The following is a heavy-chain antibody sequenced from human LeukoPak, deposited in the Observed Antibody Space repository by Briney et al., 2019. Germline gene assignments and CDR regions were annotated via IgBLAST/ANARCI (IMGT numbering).Heavy chain of an antibody. CDR1: RFTFSSYA. J-gene: IGHJ4*02. D-gene: IGHD6-19*01. CDR3: AKDITGHNRGWYDY. V-gene: IGHV3-23*01. CDR2: ISGSGGST. Sequence: GGSLRLSCVASRFTFSSYAMSWVRQAPGKGLECVSVISGSGGSTYYADSVKGRFTISRDNSKNTLYLQMNSLRAEDTAVYYCAKDITGHNRGWYDYWGQGTLVTVSS.